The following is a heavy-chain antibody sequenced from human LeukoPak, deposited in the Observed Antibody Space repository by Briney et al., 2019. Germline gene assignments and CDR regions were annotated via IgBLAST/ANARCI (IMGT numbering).Heavy chain of an antibody. CDR3: ARVGYYASGPFSYFDY. Sequence: GRSLRLSCAASGFTFSGYAMHWVRQAPGKGLEWVTVISYDGSNEYYADSVKGRFTISRDNSKNTLYLQMNSLSVEDTAVYYCARVGYYASGPFSYFDYWGQGTLVTVSS. CDR2: ISYDGSNE. J-gene: IGHJ4*02. CDR1: GFTFSGYA. D-gene: IGHD3-10*01. V-gene: IGHV3-30-3*01.